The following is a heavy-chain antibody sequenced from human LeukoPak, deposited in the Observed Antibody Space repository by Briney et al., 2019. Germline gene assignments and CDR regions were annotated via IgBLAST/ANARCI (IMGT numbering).Heavy chain of an antibody. Sequence: VGPVKVSCKASGYTFTSYYMHWVRQAPGQGLEWMGIINPSGGSTSYAQKFQGRVTMTRDTSTSTVYMELGSLRSEDTAVYYCAKDGSPYASRYFDYWGQGTLVTVSS. D-gene: IGHD2-2*01. CDR2: INPSGGST. CDR3: AKDGSPYASRYFDY. CDR1: GYTFTSYY. V-gene: IGHV1-46*01. J-gene: IGHJ4*02.